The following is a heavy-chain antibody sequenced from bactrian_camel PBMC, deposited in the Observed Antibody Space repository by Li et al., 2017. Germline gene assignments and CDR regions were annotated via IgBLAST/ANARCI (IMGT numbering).Heavy chain of an antibody. Sequence: HVQLVESGGGSVQAGGSLKLSCELSGDEGAPLCMGWFRQGPGKEREGVAATYQGGTRTYYIDSVKGRFTISRDNAKNTLFLQLNNLKPDDTAMYYCAASPCRRYMAYAAPSEYRYWGQGTQVTVS. CDR3: AASPCRRYMAYAAPSEYRY. J-gene: IGHJ4*01. CDR1: GDEGAPLC. V-gene: IGHV3S45*01. CDR2: TYQGGTRT. D-gene: IGHD1*01.